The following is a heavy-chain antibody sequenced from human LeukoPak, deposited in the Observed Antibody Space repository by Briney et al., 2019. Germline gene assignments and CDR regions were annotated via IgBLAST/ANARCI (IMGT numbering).Heavy chain of an antibody. J-gene: IGHJ4*02. V-gene: IGHV3-23*01. Sequence: PGGSLRLSCAASGFTFSSYAMSWVRQAPGKGLEWVSAISGSGGSTYYADSVKGRFTISRDISKNTLYLQMTSLRAEDTAVYYCAKDKIPYTGWDFDYWGQGTLVTVSS. CDR1: GFTFSSYA. CDR3: AKDKIPYTGWDFDY. D-gene: IGHD6-19*01. CDR2: ISGSGGST.